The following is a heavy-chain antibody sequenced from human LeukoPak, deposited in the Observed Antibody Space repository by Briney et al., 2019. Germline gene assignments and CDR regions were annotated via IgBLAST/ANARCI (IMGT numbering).Heavy chain of an antibody. V-gene: IGHV3-7*01. Sequence: GGSLRLSCEASGFTFSSYGMHWVRQAPGKGLEWVANIKQDGSEKYFADSVRGRFTISRDNAKNSLYLQMDSLRAEDTAMYYCAREDTGMASYWGQGTLVTVSS. CDR2: IKQDGSEK. J-gene: IGHJ4*02. CDR3: AREDTGMASY. D-gene: IGHD5-18*01. CDR1: GFTFSSYG.